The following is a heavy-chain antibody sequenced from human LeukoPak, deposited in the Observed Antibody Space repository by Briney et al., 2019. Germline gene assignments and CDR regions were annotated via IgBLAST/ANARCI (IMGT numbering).Heavy chain of an antibody. V-gene: IGHV4-59*01. CDR3: ARVSVTMVRGVPPPYWYFDL. CDR1: GGSISSYY. D-gene: IGHD3-10*01. CDR2: IYYSGST. J-gene: IGHJ2*01. Sequence: PSETLSLTCTVSGGSISSYYWSWIRQPPGKGLEWIGYIYYSGSTNYNPSLKSRVTISVDTSKNQFSLKLSSVTAADTAVYYCARVSVTMVRGVPPPYWYFDLWGRGTLVTVSS.